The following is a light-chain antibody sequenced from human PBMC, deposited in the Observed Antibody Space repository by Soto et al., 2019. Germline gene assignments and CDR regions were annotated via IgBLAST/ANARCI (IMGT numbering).Light chain of an antibody. J-gene: IGLJ2*01. CDR3: QSYDNSLSGSWI. CDR2: GDN. Sequence: QTVLTQPPSVSGAPGLRVTISCTGNSANIGAGYDVHWYQQLPGTAPKLLIYGDNNRPSGVPDRFSGSKSGTSASLAITGLQAEDEADYYCQSYDNSLSGSWIFGGGTKPTVL. CDR1: SANIGAGYD. V-gene: IGLV1-40*01.